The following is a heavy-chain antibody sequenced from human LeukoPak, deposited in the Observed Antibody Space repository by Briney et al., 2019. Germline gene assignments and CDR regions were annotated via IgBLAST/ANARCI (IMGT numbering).Heavy chain of an antibody. CDR3: ARTRTYYYDSSGLVDY. CDR2: ISGSGGST. V-gene: IGHV3-23*01. Sequence: PGGSLRLSCAASGFAFSSYAMSWVRQAPGKGLEWVSAISGSGGSTYYADSVKGRFTISRDNAKNSLYLQMNSLRAEDTAVYHCARTRTYYYDSSGLVDYWGQGTLVTVSS. D-gene: IGHD3-22*01. J-gene: IGHJ4*02. CDR1: GFAFSSYA.